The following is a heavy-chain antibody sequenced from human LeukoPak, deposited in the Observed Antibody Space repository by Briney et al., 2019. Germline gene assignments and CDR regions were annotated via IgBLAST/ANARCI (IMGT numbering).Heavy chain of an antibody. J-gene: IGHJ3*02. CDR3: ARAQDYDSSGYVDAFDM. D-gene: IGHD3-22*01. Sequence: PGRSLRLSCAASGFTFSIYGMHWVRQAPGKGLEWVAVIWYDGSKKYYAGSVKGRFTISRDNSKNTLYLQMNSLRVEDTAVYYCARAQDYDSSGYVDAFDMWGQGTMVTVSS. CDR1: GFTFSIYG. CDR2: IWYDGSKK. V-gene: IGHV3-33*01.